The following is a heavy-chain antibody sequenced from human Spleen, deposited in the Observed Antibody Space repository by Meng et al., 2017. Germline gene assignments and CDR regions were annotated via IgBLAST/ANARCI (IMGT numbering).Heavy chain of an antibody. CDR1: GFTLSSYS. J-gene: IGHJ4*02. CDR3: ARDRYYYDSNGYYTEN. CDR2: TTSNTDYI. D-gene: IGHD3-22*01. Sequence: GGSLRLSCAASGFTLSSYSMNWVRQAPGKGLEWVSSTTSNTDYIYYADSVKGRFTVSRDNAKNSLYLQMNSLRAEDTAVYYCARDRYYYDSNGYYTENWGQGTLVTVSS. V-gene: IGHV3-21*01.